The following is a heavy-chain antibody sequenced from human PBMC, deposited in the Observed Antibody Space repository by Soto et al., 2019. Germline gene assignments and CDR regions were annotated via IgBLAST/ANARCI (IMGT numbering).Heavy chain of an antibody. CDR3: ARVWGMVATCYMDL. V-gene: IGHV4-34*01. CDR2: INHSGST. D-gene: IGHD5-12*01. J-gene: IGHJ6*03. CDR1: GGSFSGYY. Sequence: SETLSLTCAVYGGSFSGYYWSWIRQPPGKGLEWIGEINHSGSTNYNPSLKSRVTISVDTSKNQFSLKLSSVTAADTAVYYCARVWGMVATCYMDLGSKGTTVTVS.